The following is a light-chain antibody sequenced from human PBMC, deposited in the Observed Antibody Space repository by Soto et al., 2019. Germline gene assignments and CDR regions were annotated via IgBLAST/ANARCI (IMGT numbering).Light chain of an antibody. Sequence: AIRMAHSPSSFSASTGDIVTITCRASQGISIYLAWYQQKPGKSPKLLISAASSLQTGVPSRFSGSGSGTEFTLTLSALQPGDFAPYYCLHHKSYLFGQGTRLEI. CDR3: LHHKSYL. J-gene: IGKJ5*01. CDR2: AAS. CDR1: QGISIY. V-gene: IGKV1-8*01.